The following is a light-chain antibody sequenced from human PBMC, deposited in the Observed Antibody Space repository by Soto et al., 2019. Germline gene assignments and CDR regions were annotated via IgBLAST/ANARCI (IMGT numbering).Light chain of an antibody. J-gene: IGKJ1*01. CDR1: QSISSG. V-gene: IGKV1-5*03. Sequence: DIQMTQSPSTLSASVGDRVTITCRASQSISSGLAWYQQKPGKAPKLLIYKASRLHSGVSSRFSGSESGTEFTLTISSLQPDDFATYYCQQYSGDSRTFVQGTKVEMK. CDR3: QQYSGDSRT. CDR2: KAS.